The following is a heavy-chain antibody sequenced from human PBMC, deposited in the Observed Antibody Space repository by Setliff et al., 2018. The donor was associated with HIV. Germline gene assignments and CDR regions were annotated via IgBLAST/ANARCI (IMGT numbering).Heavy chain of an antibody. CDR1: GGSIKSSSYY. CDR2: IYYSGNT. J-gene: IGHJ1*01. Sequence: SETLSLTCTVSGGSIKSSSYYWGWIRQPPGKGLDWIGCIYYSGNTYHNPSLKSRVTISEDTSRNQFSLRLSSVTAADTAIYYCARVPTSSWYVTTQRTKEYFHHWGQGTLVTVSS. D-gene: IGHD6-13*01. V-gene: IGHV4-39*07. CDR3: ARVPTSSWYVTTQRTKEYFHH.